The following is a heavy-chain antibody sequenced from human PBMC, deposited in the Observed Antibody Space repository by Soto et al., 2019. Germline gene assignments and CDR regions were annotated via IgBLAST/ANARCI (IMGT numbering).Heavy chain of an antibody. CDR2: INGYSGHT. D-gene: IGHD4-17*01. Sequence: QVLLVQSGTEVKKPGASVKVSCKTSGYMFTSYGITWVRQAPGQGLEWMGWINGYSGHTDYTQKYQGRDTLTTDTYTGTAYMELWRLTFDDTAVYGCASGLGCAAYADYCYVGYWGQGTLLIVSS. J-gene: IGHJ4*02. V-gene: IGHV1-18*01. CDR3: ASGLGCAAYADYCYVGY. CDR1: GYMFTSYG.